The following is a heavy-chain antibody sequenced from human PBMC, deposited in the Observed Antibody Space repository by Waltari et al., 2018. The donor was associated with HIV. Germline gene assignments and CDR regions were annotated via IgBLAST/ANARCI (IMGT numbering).Heavy chain of an antibody. J-gene: IGHJ3*02. D-gene: IGHD3-22*01. CDR1: GGTFSSYA. Sequence: QVQLVQSGAEVKKPGSSVKVSCKASGGTFSSYAISWVRQAPGQGLEWMGGIIPIFGTANYAQKFQGRVTITADESTSTAYMELSSLRSEDTAVYYCARAKVYYDSSGYRTGAFDIWGQGTMVTVSS. V-gene: IGHV1-69*01. CDR3: ARAKVYYDSSGYRTGAFDI. CDR2: IIPIFGTA.